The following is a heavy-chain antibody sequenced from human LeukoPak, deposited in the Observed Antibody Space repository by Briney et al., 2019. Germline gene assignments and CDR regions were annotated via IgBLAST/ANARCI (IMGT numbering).Heavy chain of an antibody. CDR2: ISGSGAST. Sequence: GGSLRLSCAASGFTFSTYGMSWVRQAPGKGLEWVSSISGSGASTYYADSVKGRFTISRDNSKNTLYLQMNSLRAEDTAVYYCANLHYDILAGYIYYFDYWGQGTLVTVSS. CDR1: GFTFSTYG. CDR3: ANLHYDILAGYIYYFDY. D-gene: IGHD3-9*01. V-gene: IGHV3-23*01. J-gene: IGHJ4*02.